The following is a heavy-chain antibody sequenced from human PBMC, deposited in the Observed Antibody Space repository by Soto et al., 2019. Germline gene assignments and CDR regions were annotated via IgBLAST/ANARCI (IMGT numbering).Heavy chain of an antibody. J-gene: IGHJ6*02. CDR2: ISFDGDNK. Sequence: PGGSLRLSCVASGFIFSRHGMHWVRQGPGKGLEWVTVISFDGDNKYYADSVKGRFTISRDNSKNTVYLQMNSLRLEDTAVYYCAKSDGPLGAKLLVKRGMDVWGQGTTVTVSS. CDR1: GFIFSRHG. CDR3: AKSDGPLGAKLLVKRGMDV. V-gene: IGHV3-30*18. D-gene: IGHD3-16*01.